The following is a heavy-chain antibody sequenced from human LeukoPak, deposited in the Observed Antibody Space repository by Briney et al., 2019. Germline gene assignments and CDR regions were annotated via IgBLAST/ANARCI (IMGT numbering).Heavy chain of an antibody. Sequence: PSETLSLTCTVSGGSISSGGYYWSWIRQPPGKGLEWIGEINHSGSTNYNPSLKSRVTISVDTSKNQFSLKLSSVTAADTAVYYCARRRDEPYYYYGMDVWGQGTTVTVSS. CDR3: ARRRDEPYYYYGMDV. D-gene: IGHD5-24*01. CDR1: GGSISSGGYY. V-gene: IGHV4-39*07. J-gene: IGHJ6*02. CDR2: INHSGST.